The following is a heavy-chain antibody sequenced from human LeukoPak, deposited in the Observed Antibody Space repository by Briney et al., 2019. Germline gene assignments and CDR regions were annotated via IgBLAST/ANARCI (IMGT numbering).Heavy chain of an antibody. Sequence: GGSLRLSCAASGFTVSSNYMSWVRQAPGKGLEWVAVISYDGSNKYYADSVKGRFTISRDNSKNTLYLQMNSLRAEDTAVYYCARWEDYAYYMDVWGKGTTVTVSS. CDR1: GFTVSSNY. CDR3: ARWEDYAYYMDV. V-gene: IGHV3-30*03. J-gene: IGHJ6*03. CDR2: ISYDGSNK. D-gene: IGHD1-26*01.